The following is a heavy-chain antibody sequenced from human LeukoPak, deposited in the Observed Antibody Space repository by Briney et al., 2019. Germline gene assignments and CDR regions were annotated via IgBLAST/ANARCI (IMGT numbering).Heavy chain of an antibody. D-gene: IGHD2-21*02. J-gene: IGHJ6*02. CDR3: ARDSSPRTAYYYYGMDV. CDR1: GFTFSDYY. CDR2: ISSSGSTI. V-gene: IGHV3-11*01. Sequence: GGSLRLSCAASGFTFSDYYMSWTRQAPGKGLEWVSYISSSGSTIYYADSVKGRFTISRDNAKNSLYLQMNSLRAEDTAVYYCARDSSPRTAYYYYGMDVWGQGTTVTVSS.